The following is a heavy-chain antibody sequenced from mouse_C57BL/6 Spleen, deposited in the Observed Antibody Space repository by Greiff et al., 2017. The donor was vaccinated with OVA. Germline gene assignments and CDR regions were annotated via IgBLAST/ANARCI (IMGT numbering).Heavy chain of an antibody. CDR3: AREAGTRAMDC. CDR2: ISSGSSTI. V-gene: IGHV5-17*01. J-gene: IGHJ4*01. D-gene: IGHD4-1*01. CDR1: GFTFSDYG. Sequence: EVQVVESGGGLVKPGGSLKLSCAASGFTFSDYGMHWVRQAPEKGLEWVAYISSGSSTIYYADTVKGRFTISRDNAKNTLFLQMTSLRSEDTAMYYCAREAGTRAMDCWGQGTSVTVSS.